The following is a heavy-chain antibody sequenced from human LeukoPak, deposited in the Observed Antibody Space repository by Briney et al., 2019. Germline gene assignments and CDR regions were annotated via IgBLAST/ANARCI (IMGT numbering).Heavy chain of an antibody. CDR1: GFTFSNAW. Sequence: GGSLRLSCAASGFTFSNAWMSWVRQAPGKGLEWVGRIKSKTDGGTTDYAAPVKGRFTISRDDSKNTLYLQMNSLKTEDTAVYYCTTLMVYAMDWYFDLWGRGTLVTVSS. J-gene: IGHJ2*01. D-gene: IGHD2-8*01. V-gene: IGHV3-15*01. CDR2: IKSKTDGGTT. CDR3: TTLMVYAMDWYFDL.